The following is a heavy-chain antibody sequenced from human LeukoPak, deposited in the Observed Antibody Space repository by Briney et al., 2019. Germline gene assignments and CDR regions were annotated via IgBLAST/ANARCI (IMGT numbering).Heavy chain of an antibody. CDR3: AREVPHHLLRFLAKYYYMDV. Sequence: SETLSLTCTVSGGSISSYYWSWIRQPPGKGLEWIGYISYSGSTNYNPSLKSRLTISVDTSKNQFSLKLSSVTAADTAVYYCAREVPHHLLRFLAKYYYMDVWGKGTTVTVSS. D-gene: IGHD3-3*01. CDR2: ISYSGST. CDR1: GGSISSYY. V-gene: IGHV4-59*12. J-gene: IGHJ6*03.